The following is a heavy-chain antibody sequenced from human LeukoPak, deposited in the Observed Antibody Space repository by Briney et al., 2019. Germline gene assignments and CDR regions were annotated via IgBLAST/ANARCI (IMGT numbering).Heavy chain of an antibody. D-gene: IGHD3-16*02. J-gene: IGHJ5*02. V-gene: IGHV3-11*04. Sequence: GGSLRLSCAASGFTFCDYYMSWIRQAPGKGLEWVSYISSSGSTIYYADSVKGRFTVSRDNAKNSLYLQMNSLRAEDTAVYYCARNIGGINYDYVWGSYRFRFDPWGQGTLVTVSS. CDR1: GFTFCDYY. CDR3: ARNIGGINYDYVWGSYRFRFDP. CDR2: ISSSGSTI.